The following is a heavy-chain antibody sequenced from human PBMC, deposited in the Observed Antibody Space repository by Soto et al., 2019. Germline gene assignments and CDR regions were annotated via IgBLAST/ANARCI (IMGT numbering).Heavy chain of an antibody. CDR2: MNPNSGNT. J-gene: IGHJ6*02. D-gene: IGHD2-2*01. V-gene: IGHV1-8*01. CDR1: VYTLTTYD. Sequence: ASVKVSCKASVYTLTTYDISCVRPATGQGIEWMGWMNPNSGNTGYAQKFQCRVTMTRNASISTPYMEQSSLRSPDTAVYYCARGCVQLYHYYGMAAWGQGTPVPVS. CDR3: ARGCVQLYHYYGMAA.